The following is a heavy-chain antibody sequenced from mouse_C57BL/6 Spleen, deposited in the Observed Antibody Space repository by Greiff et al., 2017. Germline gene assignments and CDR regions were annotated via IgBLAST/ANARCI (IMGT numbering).Heavy chain of an antibody. D-gene: IGHD2-5*01. J-gene: IGHJ3*01. Sequence: VQLQQSGAELVKPGASVKISCKASGYAFSSYWMNWVKQRPGKGLEWIGQIYPGDGDTNYNGKFKGKATLTADKSSSTAYMQLSSLTSEDSAVYFCARSNSNYVWFAYWGQGTLVTVSA. CDR2: IYPGDGDT. CDR1: GYAFSSYW. V-gene: IGHV1-80*01. CDR3: ARSNSNYVWFAY.